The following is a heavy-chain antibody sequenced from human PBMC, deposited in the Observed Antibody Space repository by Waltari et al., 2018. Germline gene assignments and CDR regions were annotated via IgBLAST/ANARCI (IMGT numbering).Heavy chain of an antibody. CDR3: ARALWRVGTRGDFFDI. J-gene: IGHJ3*02. V-gene: IGHV4-59*01. CDR2: VQSSGST. Sequence: QVQLWESGPGLVKSSETLSLTCSVSGDSLGTNYCSWIRQSPGKGLEWIGYVQSSGSTDYNPSFRGRVTMSADASKNQFSLTLKSLTAADTATYFCARALWRVGTRGDFFDIWGRGTTVTVS. CDR1: GDSLGTNY. D-gene: IGHD1-7*01.